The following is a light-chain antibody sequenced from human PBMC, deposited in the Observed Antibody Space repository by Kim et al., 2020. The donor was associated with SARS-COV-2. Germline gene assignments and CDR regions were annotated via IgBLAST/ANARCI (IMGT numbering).Light chain of an antibody. V-gene: IGKV3-20*01. J-gene: IGKJ2*01. CDR1: QRVSSSY. Sequence: EIVLTQSPGTLSLSPGERATLSCRASQRVSSSYLAWYQQKPGQAPRLLIYGASSRATGITDRFSGSGSGTDFTLTISRLEPEDFAVYYCQQYGSSPPYTFGQGTKLEI. CDR3: QQYGSSPPYT. CDR2: GAS.